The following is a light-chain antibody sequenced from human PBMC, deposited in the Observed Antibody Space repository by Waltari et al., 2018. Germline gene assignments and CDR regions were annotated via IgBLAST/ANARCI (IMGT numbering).Light chain of an antibody. CDR2: RNN. Sequence: QSVVTQPPSASGTPGQRVTISCSGSGSTVGSQSVYWYQQYPGTAPKVLIYRNNQRPSGVPDRFSGSKSGTSASLAISGLRSEDEADYYCAAWDDSLSGVVFGGGTKLTVL. CDR3: AAWDDSLSGVV. V-gene: IGLV1-47*01. J-gene: IGLJ2*01. CDR1: GSTVGSQS.